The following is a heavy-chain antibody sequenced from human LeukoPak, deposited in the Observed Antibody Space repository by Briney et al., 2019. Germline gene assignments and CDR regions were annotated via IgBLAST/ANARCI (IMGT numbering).Heavy chain of an antibody. Sequence: ASVKVSCKASGYTFTSYGISWVRQAPGQGLEWMGWISAYNGNTNYAQKLQGRVTMTTDTSASTAYMELRSLRSDDTAVYYCARGGYCSSTSCYSTPKYNWFDPWGQGTLVTVSS. CDR1: GYTFTSYG. D-gene: IGHD2-2*01. J-gene: IGHJ5*02. CDR3: ARGGYCSSTSCYSTPKYNWFDP. CDR2: ISAYNGNT. V-gene: IGHV1-18*01.